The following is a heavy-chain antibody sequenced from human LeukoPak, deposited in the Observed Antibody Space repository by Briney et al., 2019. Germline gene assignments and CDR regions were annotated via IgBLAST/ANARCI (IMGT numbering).Heavy chain of an antibody. CDR1: GFTFSSYA. D-gene: IGHD6-19*01. Sequence: GVLRLSCAASGFTFSSYAMSWVRQAPGKGLEWVSAISGSGGSTYYADSVKGRFTISRDNSKNTLYLQMNSLRAEDTAVYYCASDNLQWLVNPPQDGYWGQGPLVTVSS. J-gene: IGHJ4*02. V-gene: IGHV3-23*01. CDR3: ASDNLQWLVNPPQDGY. CDR2: ISGSGGST.